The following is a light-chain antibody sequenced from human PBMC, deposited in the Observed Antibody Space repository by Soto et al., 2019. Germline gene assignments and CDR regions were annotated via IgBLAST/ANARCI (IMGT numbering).Light chain of an antibody. CDR3: QQYNLWPPIT. Sequence: EIVMTQSPGTLSVSPGERATLSCRASQNVFSNVAWYQQRPGQPPTLLISGASTSATGVSARFSASGSATDFTLTITSLQSEDFAVYYCQQYNLWPPITFGQGTRLEIK. V-gene: IGKV3-15*01. CDR2: GAS. CDR1: QNVFSN. J-gene: IGKJ5*01.